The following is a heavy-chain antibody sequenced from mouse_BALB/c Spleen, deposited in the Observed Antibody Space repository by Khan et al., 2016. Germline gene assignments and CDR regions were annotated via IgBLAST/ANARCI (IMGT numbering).Heavy chain of an antibody. CDR2: ISYSGTS. CDR1: GSSVTSDYA. V-gene: IGHV3-2*02. D-gene: IGHD3-1*01. J-gene: IGHJ1*01. Sequence: QLEESGPGLVKPSQSLSLPCTVTGSSVTSDYAWSWIRQFPGNKLEWMGYISYSGTSYYNPSLKSRISITRDTSKNQFILQLNSVTTEDTATYSGARSGRFDGNYWYFDVWGAGSTVTVSS. CDR3: ARSGRFDGNYWYFDV.